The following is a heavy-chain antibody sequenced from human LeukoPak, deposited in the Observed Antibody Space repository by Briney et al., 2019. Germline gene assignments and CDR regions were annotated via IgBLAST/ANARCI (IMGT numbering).Heavy chain of an antibody. CDR1: GGSINSGDYY. CDR3: ARISFYYDSSGYPPPFNY. CDR2: IYYSGST. J-gene: IGHJ4*02. Sequence: SQTLSLTCTVSGGSINSGDYYWSWIRQPPGKGLEWIGYIYYSGSTYYNPSLKSRVTISVDTTKNQFSLKLSSVTAADTAVYYCARISFYYDSSGYPPPFNYWGQGTLVTVSS. V-gene: IGHV4-30-4*01. D-gene: IGHD3-22*01.